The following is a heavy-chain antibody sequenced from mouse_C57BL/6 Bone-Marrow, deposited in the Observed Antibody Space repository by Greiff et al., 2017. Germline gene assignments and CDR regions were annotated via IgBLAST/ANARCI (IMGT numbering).Heavy chain of an antibody. V-gene: IGHV1-50*01. CDR3: ARDNGFYDGYDGYAMDY. CDR1: GYTFTSYW. CDR2: IDPSDSYT. J-gene: IGHJ4*01. Sequence: QVQLKQPGAELVKPGASVKLSCKASGYTFTSYWMQWVKQRPGKGLEWIGEIDPSDSYTNYNQKFKGKATLTVDTSSSTAYMQLSSLTSEDSAVYYCARDNGFYDGYDGYAMDYWGQGTSVTVSS. D-gene: IGHD2-2*01.